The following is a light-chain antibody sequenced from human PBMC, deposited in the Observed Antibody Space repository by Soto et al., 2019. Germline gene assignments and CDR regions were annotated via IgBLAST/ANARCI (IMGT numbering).Light chain of an antibody. CDR1: KIDSGVYDF. CDR2: EVV. V-gene: IGLV2-8*01. CDR3: KSYAGSNTYV. J-gene: IGLJ1*01. Sequence: QSALTQPPSASGSPGQSVTISCTGTKIDSGVYDFVSWYQHHPGKAPRLIIYEVVQRPSGVPDRFSGSKSGNTASLTVSGLQAADEADYFCKSYAGSNTYVFGSGTKVTVL.